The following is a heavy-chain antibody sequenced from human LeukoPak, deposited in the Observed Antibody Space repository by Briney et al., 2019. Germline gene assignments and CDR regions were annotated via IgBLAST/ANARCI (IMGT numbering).Heavy chain of an antibody. V-gene: IGHV3-9*03. J-gene: IGHJ4*02. D-gene: IGHD4-17*01. CDR1: GLTFDDYP. CDR2: ISWNSGSI. CDR3: AKDAGATVTTGVFDY. Sequence: GGSLRLSCPASGLTFDDYPMPWVRQAPGKALDWVSGISWNSGSIGYADSVKGRFTISRDNAKNSLYLQMNSLRAEDMALYYCAKDAGATVTTGVFDYWGQGTLVTVSS.